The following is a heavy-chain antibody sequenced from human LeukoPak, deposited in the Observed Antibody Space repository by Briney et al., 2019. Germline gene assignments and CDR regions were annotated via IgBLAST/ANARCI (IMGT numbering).Heavy chain of an antibody. V-gene: IGHV3-74*01. Sequence: GGSLRLSCAASGFSFSNYAMSWVRQAPGKGLVWVSRIYSDGISTSYADSVKGRFTISRDNAKNTLYLQMNSLKAEDTAIYYCAREGGSYSNYFDYWGQGTLVTVSS. D-gene: IGHD1-26*01. J-gene: IGHJ4*02. CDR2: IYSDGIST. CDR1: GFSFSNYA. CDR3: AREGGSYSNYFDY.